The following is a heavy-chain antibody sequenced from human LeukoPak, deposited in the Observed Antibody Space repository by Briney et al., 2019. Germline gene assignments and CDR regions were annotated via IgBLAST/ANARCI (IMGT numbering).Heavy chain of an antibody. CDR1: GFTFSSYG. V-gene: IGHV3-30*03. D-gene: IGHD1-26*01. CDR2: ISYDGSNK. Sequence: GGSLRLSCAASGFTFSSYGMHWVRQAPGKGLEWVAVISYDGSNKYYADSVKGRFTISRDNSKNTLYLQMNSLRAEDTAVYYCARASLSGSYLYYYYYYMDVWGNGTTVTVSS. CDR3: ARASLSGSYLYYYYYYMDV. J-gene: IGHJ6*03.